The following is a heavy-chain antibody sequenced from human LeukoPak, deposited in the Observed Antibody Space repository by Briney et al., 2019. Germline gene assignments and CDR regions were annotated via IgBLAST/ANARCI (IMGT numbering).Heavy chain of an antibody. J-gene: IGHJ3*02. D-gene: IGHD3-22*01. CDR1: GYTFTSYY. CDR2: INPSGGST. Sequence: ASVNVSCKASGYTFTSYYMHWVRQAPGQGLEWMGIINPSGGSTSYAQKFQGRVTMTRDTSTSTVYMELSSLRSEDTAVYYCARIPYYYDSSGNDAFDIWGQGTMVTVSS. V-gene: IGHV1-46*01. CDR3: ARIPYYYDSSGNDAFDI.